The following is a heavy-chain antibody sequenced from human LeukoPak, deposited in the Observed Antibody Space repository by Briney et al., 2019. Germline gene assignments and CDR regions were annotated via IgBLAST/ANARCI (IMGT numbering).Heavy chain of an antibody. CDR3: ALGYYWFGEFPTLDS. Sequence: PGGSLRLSCAASGFTFSNFWMHWVRQAPGKGLVWVSLINSDGSSTNYADSVKGRFTIPRDNGKNTLYLQMNSLRADDTAVYYCALGYYWFGEFPTLDSWGQGTLVTVSS. J-gene: IGHJ4*02. CDR2: INSDGSST. CDR1: GFTFSNFW. D-gene: IGHD3-10*01. V-gene: IGHV3-74*01.